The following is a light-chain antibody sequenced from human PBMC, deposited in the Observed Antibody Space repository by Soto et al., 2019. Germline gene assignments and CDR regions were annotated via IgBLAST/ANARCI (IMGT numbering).Light chain of an antibody. V-gene: IGLV1-44*01. CDR1: SSNIGSNT. CDR2: SNN. CDR3: AAWDDSSYV. Sequence: QSVLTQPASLSGTPGQRVTISCSGSSSNIGSNTVNWYQQLPGTAPKLLIYSNNQRPSGVPDRFSGSKSGTSASLAISGLQSEDEADYYCAAWDDSSYVFGIGTKVTVL. J-gene: IGLJ1*01.